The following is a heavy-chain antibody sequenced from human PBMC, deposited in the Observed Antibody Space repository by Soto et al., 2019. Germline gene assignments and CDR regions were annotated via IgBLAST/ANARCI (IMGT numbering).Heavy chain of an antibody. D-gene: IGHD1-1*01. CDR3: ATSLNEDGAFDI. V-gene: IGHV1-8*01. CDR2: MNPNSGNT. CDR1: GYTFTSYD. Sequence: ASVKVSCKASGYTFTSYDINWVRQATGQGLEWMGWMNPNSGNTGYAQKFQGRVTMTRNTSISTAYMELSSLRSEDTAVYYCATSLNEDGAFDIWGQGTMVTVSS. J-gene: IGHJ3*02.